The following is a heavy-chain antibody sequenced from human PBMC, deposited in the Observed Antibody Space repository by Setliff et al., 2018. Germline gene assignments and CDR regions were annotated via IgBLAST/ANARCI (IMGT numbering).Heavy chain of an antibody. D-gene: IGHD3-10*01. V-gene: IGHV4-39*01. CDR1: GGSISSGSNY. CDR3: AMVRGVTRDY. J-gene: IGHJ4*02. Sequence: SETLSLTCTVSGGSISSGSNYWSWIRQPAGKGLEWIGEIHHSGSTKYNPSLKSRVTISVDTSKNQFSLKLSSVTAADTAVYYGAMVRGVTRDYWGQGTLVTVSS. CDR2: IHHSGST.